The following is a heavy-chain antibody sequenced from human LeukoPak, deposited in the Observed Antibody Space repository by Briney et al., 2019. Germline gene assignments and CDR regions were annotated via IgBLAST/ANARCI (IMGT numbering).Heavy chain of an antibody. CDR2: LYYSGIT. CDR3: ARRTAAETIDY. Sequence: PSETLSLTCTVSGGSISSSSYYWGWIRQPPGKGLEWIATLYYSGITYYNPSLKSRVAISADTSKNQFSLELNSVTAADTAVYYCARRTAAETIDYWGQGTLVTVSS. D-gene: IGHD6-13*01. V-gene: IGHV4-39*01. J-gene: IGHJ4*02. CDR1: GGSISSSSYY.